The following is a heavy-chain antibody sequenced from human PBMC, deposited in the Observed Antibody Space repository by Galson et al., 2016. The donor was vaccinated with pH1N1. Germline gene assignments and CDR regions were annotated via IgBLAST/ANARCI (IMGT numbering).Heavy chain of an antibody. CDR1: GTSISSGSYY. J-gene: IGHJ4*02. CDR3: ARDRSPARLYY. CDR2: IHTSGST. D-gene: IGHD2-2*01. Sequence: TRSLTCTVSGTSISSGSYYWSWIRQPAGKGLEWIGHIHTSGSTTYNPPLKSRVTISVDTTKNQFSLKVSSVTAADTAVYYCARDRSPARLYYWGQGTLVTVSS. V-gene: IGHV4-61*09.